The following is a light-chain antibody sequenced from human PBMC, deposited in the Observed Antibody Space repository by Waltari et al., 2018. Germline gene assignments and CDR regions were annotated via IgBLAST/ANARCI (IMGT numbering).Light chain of an antibody. J-gene: IGLJ3*02. CDR1: GSNIGAGYD. V-gene: IGLV1-40*01. CDR2: GST. Sequence: QSVLTQPPSVSGAPGQRVTISCTGSGSNIGAGYDVHWYQQLPRPAPNLLIYGSTSRPLGVPARFFGSTSGTSASLAITGLQAEDEADYYCQSYDTSLSVVFGGGTKLTVL. CDR3: QSYDTSLSVV.